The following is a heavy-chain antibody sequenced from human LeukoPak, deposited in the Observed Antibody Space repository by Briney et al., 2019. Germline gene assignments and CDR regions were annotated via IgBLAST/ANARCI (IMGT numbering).Heavy chain of an antibody. CDR3: AKEGCTSAACYTNY. J-gene: IGHJ4*02. Sequence: PGGSLRLSCAASGFTFSSYAMDWVRQAPGKGLEWVSAISGSGGSTLYAGSVKGRFTISRDNSKDTLYLQMNSLRAGDTAVYYCAKEGCTSAACYTNYWGQGILVTVSS. D-gene: IGHD2-2*02. CDR1: GFTFSSYA. CDR2: ISGSGGST. V-gene: IGHV3-23*01.